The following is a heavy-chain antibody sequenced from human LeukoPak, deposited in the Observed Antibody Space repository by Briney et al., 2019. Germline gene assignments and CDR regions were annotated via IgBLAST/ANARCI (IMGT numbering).Heavy chain of an antibody. Sequence: GGSLRLSCAASGFTFWSARMSWVRQAPGKGLEWVGRIKSRDDAGPPDYTAPVNGRFTISRDDSENTVYLQMNSLKTEDTGKSYCHTGLGRVTRFDYWGQGTLVNGS. CDR3: HTGLGRVTRFDY. V-gene: IGHV3-15*01. J-gene: IGHJ4*02. CDR1: GFTFWSAR. CDR2: IKSRDDAGPP. D-gene: IGHD3/OR15-3a*01.